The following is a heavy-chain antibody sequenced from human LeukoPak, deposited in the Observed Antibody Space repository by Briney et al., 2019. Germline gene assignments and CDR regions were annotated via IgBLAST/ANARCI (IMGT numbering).Heavy chain of an antibody. V-gene: IGHV4-39*07. CDR3: AREHYDSSGDASNWFDP. CDR1: GGSISSSSYY. D-gene: IGHD3-22*01. CDR2: IYYSGST. J-gene: IGHJ5*02. Sequence: PSETLSLTCTVSGGSISSSSYYWGWIRQPPGKGLEWIGSIYYSGSTYYSPSLKSRVTISVDTSKNQFSLKLSSVTAADTAVYYCAREHYDSSGDASNWFDPWGQGTLVTVSS.